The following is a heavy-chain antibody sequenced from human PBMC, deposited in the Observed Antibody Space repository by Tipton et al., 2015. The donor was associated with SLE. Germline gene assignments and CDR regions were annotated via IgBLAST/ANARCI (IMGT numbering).Heavy chain of an antibody. CDR3: AREGGDDYGVYNWFDP. CDR2: IYHSGST. D-gene: IGHD4-17*01. CDR1: GYSISSGYY. J-gene: IGHJ5*02. Sequence: TLSLTCAVSGYSISSGYYWGWIRQPPGKGLEWIGSIYHSGSTNYNPSLKSRVTISVDTSKNQFSLKLSSVTAADTAVYYCAREGGDDYGVYNWFDPWGQGTLVTVSS. V-gene: IGHV4-38-2*02.